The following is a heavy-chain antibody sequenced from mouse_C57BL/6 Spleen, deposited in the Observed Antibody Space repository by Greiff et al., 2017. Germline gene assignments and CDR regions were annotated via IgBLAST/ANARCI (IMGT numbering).Heavy chain of an antibody. J-gene: IGHJ2*01. CDR1: GYAFTNYL. Sequence: QVQLQQSGAELVRPGTSVKVSCKASGYAFTNYLIEWVKQRPGQGLEWIGEINPGSGGTNYNEKFKGKATLTADKSSSTAYMQLSSLTSEESAVYYCARSWSTTVVDYWGQGTTLTVSS. CDR3: ARSWSTTVVDY. CDR2: INPGSGGT. D-gene: IGHD1-1*01. V-gene: IGHV1-54*01.